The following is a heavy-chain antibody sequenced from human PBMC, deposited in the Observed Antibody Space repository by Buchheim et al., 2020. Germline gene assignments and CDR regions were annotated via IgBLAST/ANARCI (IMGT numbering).Heavy chain of an antibody. CDR3: ARDWALDY. J-gene: IGHJ4*02. Sequence: EVQLVESGGGLVQPGGSLRLSCAASGFTFSTYDINWVRQAPGKGLEWVSFISGSGSTMYYVYSVQGRFTISRDNAKNSLYLQMNSLRAEDTAVYYCARDWALDYWGLGTL. CDR1: GFTFSTYD. D-gene: IGHD3-16*01. CDR2: ISGSGSTM. V-gene: IGHV3-48*03.